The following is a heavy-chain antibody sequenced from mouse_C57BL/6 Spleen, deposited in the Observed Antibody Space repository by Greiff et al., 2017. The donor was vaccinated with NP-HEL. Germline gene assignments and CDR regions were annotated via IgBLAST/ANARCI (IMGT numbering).Heavy chain of an antibody. V-gene: IGHV1-82*01. CDR2: IYPGDGDT. CDR3: AREVCYSNYVGLAY. CDR1: GYAFSSSW. D-gene: IGHD2-5*01. Sequence: VQLQQSGPELVKPGASVKISCKASGYAFSSSWMNWVKQRPGKGLEWIGRIYPGDGDTNYNGKFKGKATRTADNSSSTAYMQLSSLASEDSAVYLCAREVCYSNYVGLAYWGQGTLVTVSA. J-gene: IGHJ3*01.